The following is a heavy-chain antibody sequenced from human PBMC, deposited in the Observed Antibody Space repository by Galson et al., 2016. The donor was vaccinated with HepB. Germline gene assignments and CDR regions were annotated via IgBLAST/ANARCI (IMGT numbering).Heavy chain of an antibody. D-gene: IGHD5-18*01. CDR1: GFTFSSYA. CDR2: ISGSGGST. CDR3: AKGPWIQLPFDY. V-gene: IGHV3-23*01. J-gene: IGHJ4*02. Sequence: SLRLSCAASGFTFSSYAMSWVRQAPGKGLEWVSAISGSGGSTYYADSVKGRFTISRDNSKNTLYLQMSSLRAEDTAVYYCAKGPWIQLPFDYWGQGTLVTVSS.